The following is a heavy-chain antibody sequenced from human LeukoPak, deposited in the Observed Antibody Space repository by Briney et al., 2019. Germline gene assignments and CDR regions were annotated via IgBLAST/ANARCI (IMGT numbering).Heavy chain of an antibody. D-gene: IGHD3-9*01. Sequence: SQTLSLTCAVYGGSFSGYYWSWIRQPPGKGLEWIGEINHSGSTNYNPSLESRVTISVDTSKNQFSLKLSSVTAADTAVYYCARWSVGGYYDILSTYYYGMDVWGQGTTVTVSS. V-gene: IGHV4-34*01. CDR3: ARWSVGGYYDILSTYYYGMDV. CDR2: INHSGST. CDR1: GGSFSGYY. J-gene: IGHJ6*02.